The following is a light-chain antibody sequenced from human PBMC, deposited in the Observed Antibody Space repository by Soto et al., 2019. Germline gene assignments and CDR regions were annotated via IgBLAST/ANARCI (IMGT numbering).Light chain of an antibody. CDR2: EVS. Sequence: QSVLTQPASVSGSPGQSITISCTGSSSDIGDYDYVSWYQQHPGKAPKVLISEVSNRPSGVSNRFSGSKSGNTASLTISGLQAEDEADYYCQSYDSRLSASVFGAGTKVTVL. V-gene: IGLV2-14*01. CDR3: QSYDSRLSASV. J-gene: IGLJ1*01. CDR1: SSDIGDYDY.